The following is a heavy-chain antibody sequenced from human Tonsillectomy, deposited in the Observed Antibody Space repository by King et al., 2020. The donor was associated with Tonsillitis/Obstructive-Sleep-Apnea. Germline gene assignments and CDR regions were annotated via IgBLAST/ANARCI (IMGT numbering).Heavy chain of an antibody. CDR1: GYTFTGYH. J-gene: IGHJ6*02. CDR3: ARDLLNRALVYGMDV. CDR2: NNPNSGGT. V-gene: IGHV1-2*02. Sequence: QLVQSGAEVKRPGASVKVSCKASGYTFTGYHIHWVRQAPGQGLEWMGWNNPNSGGTNYAQKFQGRVTMNRDTSISTAYMEVSRLRSDDTAVYYCARDLLNRALVYGMDVWGQGTTVTVSS. D-gene: IGHD1-26*01.